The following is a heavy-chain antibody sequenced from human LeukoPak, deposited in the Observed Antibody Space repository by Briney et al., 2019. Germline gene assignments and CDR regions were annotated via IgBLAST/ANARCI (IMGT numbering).Heavy chain of an antibody. Sequence: GGSLRLSCAASGFTFSSYAMSWVRQAPGKGLEWVAVIWYDGSNKYYADSVKGRFTISRDNSKNTLYLQTNSLRAENTAVYYCARDPQGDYWGQGTLVTVSS. CDR2: IWYDGSNK. J-gene: IGHJ4*02. CDR3: ARDPQGDY. CDR1: GFTFSSYA. V-gene: IGHV3-33*08.